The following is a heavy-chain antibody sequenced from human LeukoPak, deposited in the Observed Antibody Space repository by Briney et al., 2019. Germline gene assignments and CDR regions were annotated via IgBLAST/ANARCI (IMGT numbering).Heavy chain of an antibody. J-gene: IGHJ5*02. CDR1: GFTFSSYG. CDR2: ISYDGSNK. Sequence: GRSLRLSCAASGFTFSSYGMHWVRQAPGKGLEWVAVISYDGSNKYYADSVKGRFTISRDNSKNTLYLQMNSLRAEDTAVYYCARDVPHNWFDTWGQGTLVTVSS. V-gene: IGHV3-30*03. CDR3: ARDVPHNWFDT.